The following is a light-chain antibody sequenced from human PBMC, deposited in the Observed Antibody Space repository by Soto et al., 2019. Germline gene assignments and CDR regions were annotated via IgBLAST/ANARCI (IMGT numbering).Light chain of an antibody. Sequence: DIQMTQSPSSLSASVRDRVTITCRASQSISSDLNWYQQKPGKAPILLIYAASSLESGVPSRFSGSGSGTDFTLTISSLQPGDFATYYCQQSYSTPRTFGQGTKVDIK. CDR1: QSISSD. CDR2: AAS. V-gene: IGKV1-39*01. CDR3: QQSYSTPRT. J-gene: IGKJ1*01.